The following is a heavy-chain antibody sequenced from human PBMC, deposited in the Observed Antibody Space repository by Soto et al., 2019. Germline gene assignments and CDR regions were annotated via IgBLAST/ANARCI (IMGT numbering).Heavy chain of an antibody. D-gene: IGHD3-22*01. Sequence: EVQLVESGGGLVQPGGSLRLSCAASGFPFSTYWMSWVRQAPGKGLEWVANIKQDGRAAWYVDSVKGRFTISRDNAKKSLYLQMNSRRVEDTAVYYCARGDYPDTSGPFSDAFDIWGQGTLVTVSS. CDR3: ARGDYPDTSGPFSDAFDI. J-gene: IGHJ3*02. CDR2: IKQDGRAA. V-gene: IGHV3-7*04. CDR1: GFPFSTYW.